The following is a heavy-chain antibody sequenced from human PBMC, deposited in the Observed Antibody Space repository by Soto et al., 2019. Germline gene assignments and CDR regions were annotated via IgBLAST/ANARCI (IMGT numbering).Heavy chain of an antibody. Sequence: QVQLVQSGAEVKEPGASVKISCKGSGYTFTNFYIHWVRQDPGQGLEWMGIVNPNGGSTNYAQNFKGRITLSRDTSTCTVYMDLSSLRSEDTAVYYCARGLASGDYWGQGSLVTVSP. CDR1: GYTFTNFY. CDR2: VNPNGGST. V-gene: IGHV1-46*01. J-gene: IGHJ4*02. D-gene: IGHD6-6*01. CDR3: ARGLASGDY.